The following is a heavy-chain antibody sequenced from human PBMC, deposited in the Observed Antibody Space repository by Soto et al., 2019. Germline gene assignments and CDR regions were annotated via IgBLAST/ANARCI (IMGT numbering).Heavy chain of an antibody. D-gene: IGHD3-9*01. CDR3: ARSTYYEIFTGDL. CDR2: IYYSGIT. CDR1: GGSISSGGYY. Sequence: QVQLQESGPGLVKPSQTLSLTCTVSGGSISSGGYYWSWIRQHPGKGLEWIGYIYYSGITDYSPSLKSRVTISRDTSKNEFSLKLNSVPAADTAVYYCARSTYYEIFTGDLWGQGTLVTVSS. V-gene: IGHV4-31*03. J-gene: IGHJ4*02.